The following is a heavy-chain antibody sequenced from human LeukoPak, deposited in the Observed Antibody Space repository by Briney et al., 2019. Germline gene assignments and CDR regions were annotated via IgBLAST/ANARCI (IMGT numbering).Heavy chain of an antibody. Sequence: GGSLRLSCAASGFTFSSYSMNWVRQAPGKGLEWVSSISSSSSSYIYYADSVKGRFTISRDNAKNSLYLQMNSLRAEDTAVYYCARDFKLYCSSTSCYPYWGQGTLVTVSS. CDR3: ARDFKLYCSSTSCYPY. V-gene: IGHV3-21*01. CDR1: GFTFSSYS. D-gene: IGHD2-2*01. J-gene: IGHJ4*02. CDR2: ISSSSSSYI.